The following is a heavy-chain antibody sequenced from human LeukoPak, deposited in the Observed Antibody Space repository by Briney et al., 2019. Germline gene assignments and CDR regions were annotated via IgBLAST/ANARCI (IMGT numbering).Heavy chain of an antibody. CDR3: ARGIASAIWFGELYYYGMDV. V-gene: IGHV3-30*04. CDR1: GFTFSSYA. Sequence: PGRSLRLSCAASGFTFSSYAMHWVRQAPGKGLEWVAVISYDGSNKYYADSVKGRFTIPRDNSKNTLYLQMNSLRAEDTAVYYCARGIASAIWFGELYYYGMDVWGKGTTVTVSS. J-gene: IGHJ6*04. D-gene: IGHD3-10*01. CDR2: ISYDGSNK.